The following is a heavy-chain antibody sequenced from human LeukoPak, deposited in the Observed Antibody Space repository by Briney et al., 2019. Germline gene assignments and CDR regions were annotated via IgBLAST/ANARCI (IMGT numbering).Heavy chain of an antibody. J-gene: IGHJ2*01. CDR3: SRAVGCDVLAGFYRGWFFDP. D-gene: IGHD3-9*01. Sequence: SETLSLTCSVSGGPISSDSSYWTWIRQYPGKGLEWIGYIYYTGVTYYNPSLKSRLTISVDTSKNQFSLKLTSVTAADTAVYYCSRAVGCDVLAGFYRGWFFDPWGRGTLVTVSS. CDR2: IYYTGVT. CDR1: GGPISSDSSY. V-gene: IGHV4-31*03.